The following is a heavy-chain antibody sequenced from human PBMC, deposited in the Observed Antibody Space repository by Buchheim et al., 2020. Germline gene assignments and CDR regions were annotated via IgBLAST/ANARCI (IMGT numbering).Heavy chain of an antibody. D-gene: IGHD2-21*01. CDR3: GRGIAQGIDY. J-gene: IGHJ4*02. CDR2: MNPTNGDT. CDR1: GYTFTSFH. V-gene: IGHV1-8*01. Sequence: QVQLVQSGAEVKEPGASVKVSCKASGYTFTSFHINWVRQATGQDLEWMGWMNPTNGDTGYEQKFQGRVTITRDTSSTTAYMELASLTSEDTAGYYCGRGIAQGIDYWGQG.